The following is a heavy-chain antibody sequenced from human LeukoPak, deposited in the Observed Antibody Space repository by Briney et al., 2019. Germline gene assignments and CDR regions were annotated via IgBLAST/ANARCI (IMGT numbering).Heavy chain of an antibody. CDR3: ARVKTAMVDDAFDI. V-gene: IGHV3-53*01. CDR2: IYSGGST. CDR1: GFTVGSNY. J-gene: IGHJ3*02. D-gene: IGHD5-18*01. Sequence: TGGSLRLSCAASGFTVGSNYMSWVRQAPGKGLEWVSVIYSGGSTYYADSVKGRFTISRDNSKNTLYLQMNSLRAEDTAVYYCARVKTAMVDDAFDIWGQGTMVTVSS.